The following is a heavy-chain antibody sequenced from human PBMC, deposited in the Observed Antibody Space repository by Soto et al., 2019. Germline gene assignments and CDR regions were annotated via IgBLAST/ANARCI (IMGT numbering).Heavy chain of an antibody. V-gene: IGHV1-2*04. J-gene: IGHJ5*02. D-gene: IGHD4-17*01. CDR2: INPKSGDT. Sequence: ASVKVSCKASGYTFSDYYMHWVRQAPGQGLEWMGWINPKSGDTSYAQKFQGWVTMTRDTSISTGYMELSRLRSDDTAVYYCARVKDADYRNWFDPWGKGTLVTVSS. CDR3: ARVKDADYRNWFDP. CDR1: GYTFSDYY.